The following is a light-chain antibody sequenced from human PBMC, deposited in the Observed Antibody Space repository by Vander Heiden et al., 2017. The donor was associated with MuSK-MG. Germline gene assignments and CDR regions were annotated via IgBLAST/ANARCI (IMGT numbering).Light chain of an antibody. CDR3: QSADSSGTVV. CDR2: KDR. Sequence: SYVLTHPPSVSVSPGQTARITCSGDAFPKKYAYWYQQKPGQAHVLVIYKDRERPAGIPERFSGSSAGTTVTLTISGVQAEDEADYYCQSADSSGTVVFGGGTKLTVL. CDR1: AFPKKY. V-gene: IGLV3-25*03. J-gene: IGLJ2*01.